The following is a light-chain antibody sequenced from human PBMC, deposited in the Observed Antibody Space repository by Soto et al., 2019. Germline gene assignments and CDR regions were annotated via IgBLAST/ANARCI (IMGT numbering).Light chain of an antibody. J-gene: IGLJ3*02. Sequence: QSVLTQPPSASGSPGQSVTISCTGTSSDVGGYNYVSWYQQHPGKAPKLMIYEVSKQPSGVPDRFSGSKSGNTASLTVSGLQAEDEADYYCSSYAGSNNLFGGGTKLTVL. V-gene: IGLV2-8*01. CDR1: SSDVGGYNY. CDR2: EVS. CDR3: SSYAGSNNL.